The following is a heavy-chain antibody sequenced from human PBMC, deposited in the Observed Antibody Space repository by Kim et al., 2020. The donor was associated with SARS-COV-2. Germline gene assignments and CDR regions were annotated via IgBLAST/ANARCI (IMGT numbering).Heavy chain of an antibody. J-gene: IGHJ4*02. CDR3: ARWGCSGGSCRDFDY. Sequence: ASVKVSCKASGYTFTSYYMHWVRQAPGQGLEWMGIINPSGGSTSYAQKFQGRVTMTRDTSTSTVYMELSSLRSEDTAVHYCARWGCSGGSCRDFDYWGQGTLVTVSS. V-gene: IGHV1-46*01. CDR2: INPSGGST. CDR1: GYTFTSYY. D-gene: IGHD2-15*01.